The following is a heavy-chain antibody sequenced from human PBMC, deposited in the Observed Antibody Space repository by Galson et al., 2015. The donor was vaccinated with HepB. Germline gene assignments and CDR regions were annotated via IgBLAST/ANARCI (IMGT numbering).Heavy chain of an antibody. J-gene: IGHJ4*02. Sequence: CTVSGGSISSGGYYWSWIRQHPGKGLEWIGYIYYSGSTYYNPSLKSRVTISVDTSKNQFSLKLSSVTAADTAVYYCARGDILTGYSLCHFNYWGQGTLVTVSS. CDR1: GGSISSGGYY. CDR3: ARGDILTGYSLCHFNY. CDR2: IYYSGST. V-gene: IGHV4-31*03. D-gene: IGHD3-9*01.